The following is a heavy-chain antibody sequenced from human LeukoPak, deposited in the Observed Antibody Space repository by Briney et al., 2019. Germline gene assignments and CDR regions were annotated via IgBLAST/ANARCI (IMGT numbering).Heavy chain of an antibody. J-gene: IGHJ2*01. D-gene: IGHD3-10*01. Sequence: AASVKVSCKVSGYTFNGYYMHWVRQAPGQGLEWMGIINPDGGATHYAQNFQGRVTMTRDTSTSTVYMEVTSLRSEDTAVYYCARVPMIRGDYWYFDLWGRGTLVTVSS. CDR1: GYTFNGYY. CDR3: ARVPMIRGDYWYFDL. V-gene: IGHV1-46*02. CDR2: INPDGGAT.